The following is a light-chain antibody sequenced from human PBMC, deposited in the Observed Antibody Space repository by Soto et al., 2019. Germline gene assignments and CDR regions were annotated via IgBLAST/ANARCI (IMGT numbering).Light chain of an antibody. CDR3: QQYGNLPRT. CDR2: DAS. V-gene: IGKV3-15*01. CDR1: QSVSSN. Sequence: EIVMTQSPATLSVSPGERATLSCRASQSVSSNLAWFQQKPGQAPRLLIFDASTRATGIPAKFSGSGSGTEFTLTISSLQSEDFAVYYCQQYGNLPRTFGQGTKVDIK. J-gene: IGKJ1*01.